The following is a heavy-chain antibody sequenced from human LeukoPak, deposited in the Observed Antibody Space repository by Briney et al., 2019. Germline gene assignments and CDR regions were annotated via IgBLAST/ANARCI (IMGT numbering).Heavy chain of an antibody. CDR3: ARDFGFGDPMGTWFDP. J-gene: IGHJ5*02. D-gene: IGHD3-10*01. CDR2: INWNGGST. V-gene: IGHV3-20*01. CDR1: GFTFDDYG. Sequence: PGGSLRLSCAASGFTFDDYGMSWVRQAPGKGLEWVSGINWNGGSTGYADSVKGRFTISRDNAKNSLYLQMNSLRAEDTALYHCARDFGFGDPMGTWFDPWGQGTLVTVSS.